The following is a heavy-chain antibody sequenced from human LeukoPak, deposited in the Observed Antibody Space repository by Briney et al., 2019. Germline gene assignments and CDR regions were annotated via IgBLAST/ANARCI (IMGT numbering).Heavy chain of an antibody. CDR3: ARDASPFDY. J-gene: IGHJ4*02. V-gene: IGHV1-2*02. Sequence: GSSVKVSCKASGYTFNGYYIHWVRQAPGQGLEWMGWINPNSGGTNYAQRFMGRVTMTRDTSISTAYMELSGLRSDDTAVYYCARDASPFDYWGQGIMVTVSS. CDR2: INPNSGGT. CDR1: GYTFNGYY.